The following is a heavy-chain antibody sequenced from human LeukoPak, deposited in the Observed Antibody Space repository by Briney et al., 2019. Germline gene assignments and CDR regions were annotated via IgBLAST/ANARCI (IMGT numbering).Heavy chain of an antibody. J-gene: IGHJ6*03. D-gene: IGHD3-10*01. Sequence: GGSLRLSCAASGFTFSSYWMSWVRQAPGKGLEWVANIKQDGSEKYYVDSVRGRFTISRDNARNSLYLQMNNLRAEDTAVYYCARDAPYLTSYYHMDVWGKGTGVTVSS. CDR1: GFTFSSYW. CDR2: IKQDGSEK. CDR3: ARDAPYLTSYYHMDV. V-gene: IGHV3-7*01.